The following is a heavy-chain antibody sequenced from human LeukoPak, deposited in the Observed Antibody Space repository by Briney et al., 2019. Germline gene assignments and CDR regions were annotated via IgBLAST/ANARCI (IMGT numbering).Heavy chain of an antibody. Sequence: ASVKVSCKASGGTFSSYAISWVRQAPGQGLEWMGGIIPIFGTANYAQKFQGRVTITADESTSTAYMELSSLRSEDTAVYYCARGVVVVPAARLAAFDIWGQGTMVTVSS. CDR1: GGTFSSYA. D-gene: IGHD2-2*01. CDR3: ARGVVVVPAARLAAFDI. CDR2: IIPIFGTA. J-gene: IGHJ3*02. V-gene: IGHV1-69*13.